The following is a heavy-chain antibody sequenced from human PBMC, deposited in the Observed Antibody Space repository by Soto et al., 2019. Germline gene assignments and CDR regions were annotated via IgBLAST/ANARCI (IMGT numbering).Heavy chain of an antibody. V-gene: IGHV1-18*01. CDR2: ISAYNGNT. D-gene: IGHD6-13*01. CDR1: GYTFTSYG. CDR3: ARDVGSSWYNPVDY. Sequence: GASVKVSCKASGYTFTSYGISWVRQAPGQGLEWMGWISAYNGNTNYAQKLQGRVTLTTDTSTSTAYLELRSLRFYDTAVYYCARDVGSSWYNPVDYWGQGTLVTVSS. J-gene: IGHJ4*02.